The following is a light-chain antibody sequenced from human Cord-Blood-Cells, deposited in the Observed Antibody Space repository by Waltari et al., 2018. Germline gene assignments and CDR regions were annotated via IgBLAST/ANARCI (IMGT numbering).Light chain of an antibody. CDR1: TRDAGGYKY. V-gene: IGLV2-14*03. Sequence: QSALTQPASVSGSPGQSTTISSTGTTRDAGGYKYAPWYQQHPGKAPKLMIYDVSNRPSGVSNRFSGSKSGNTASLTISGLQAEDEADYYCSSYTSSSTLVFGTGTKVTVL. J-gene: IGLJ1*01. CDR2: DVS. CDR3: SSYTSSSTLV.